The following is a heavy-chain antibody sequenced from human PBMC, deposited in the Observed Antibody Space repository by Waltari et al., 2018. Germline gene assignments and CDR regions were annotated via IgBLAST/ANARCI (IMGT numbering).Heavy chain of an antibody. D-gene: IGHD2-2*01. CDR1: GGSLSSYH. Sequence: QVQLQESGPGLVKPSETLSLTCTVAGGSLSSYHLTLLRQPPGKGLEWIGYIYYSGSTNYNPSLKSRVTISVDTSKNQFSLKLSSVTAADTAVYYCARVGSTSSRSWFDPWGQGTLVTVSS. CDR3: ARVGSTSSRSWFDP. CDR2: IYYSGST. V-gene: IGHV4-59*13. J-gene: IGHJ5*02.